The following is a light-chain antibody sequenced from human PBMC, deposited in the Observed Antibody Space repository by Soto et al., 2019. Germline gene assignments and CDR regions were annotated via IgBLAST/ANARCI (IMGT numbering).Light chain of an antibody. CDR2: AAS. J-gene: IGKJ4*01. CDR1: QGISSY. V-gene: IGKV1-9*01. Sequence: IQLTQSPSSLSASVGDRVTITCRASQGISSYLAWYQQKPGKAPKLLIYAASTLHSGVPSKFSGSGSGTDFTLTISSLQFLVFATDDCQKLNTYPLPFGGGTMLDI. CDR3: QKLNTYPLP.